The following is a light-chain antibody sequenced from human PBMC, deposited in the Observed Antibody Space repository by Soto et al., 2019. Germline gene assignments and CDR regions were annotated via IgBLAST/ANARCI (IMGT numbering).Light chain of an antibody. J-gene: IGKJ5*01. CDR1: QGISSY. CDR2: ASS. V-gene: IGKV1-9*01. Sequence: DIQLTQSPSFLSASVGDRVTISCRASQGISSYLAWYQQTPGKAPKILIYASSNLQSGVPSRFSGSGSGTEFTLTLGSLQPEDFATYYCQQLNTFPVTFGQGTRLDI. CDR3: QQLNTFPVT.